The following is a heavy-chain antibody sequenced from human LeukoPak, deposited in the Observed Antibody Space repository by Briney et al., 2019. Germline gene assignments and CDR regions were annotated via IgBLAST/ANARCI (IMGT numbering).Heavy chain of an antibody. D-gene: IGHD2-2*01. CDR3: AKGQEIVVLPAGKKYYYYYGMDV. Sequence: PGGSLRLSCAASGFTLSSDAMSWVRPAPGKGLEGVSAINGSGGSTYYASGVKGRITISRDNSKSTMYLQMNSQRAEDMAVYYWAKGQEIVVLPAGKKYYYYYGMDVWGQGTTVTVSS. V-gene: IGHV3-23*01. CDR1: GFTLSSDA. CDR2: INGSGGST. J-gene: IGHJ6*02.